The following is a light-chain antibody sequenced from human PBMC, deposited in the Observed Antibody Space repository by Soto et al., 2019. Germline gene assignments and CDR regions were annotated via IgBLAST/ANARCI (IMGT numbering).Light chain of an antibody. Sequence: QSALTQPASVSGSPGQSITISCTATASDVGDYNYVSWFQRYPGKAPKLMIYDVSNQPSGVSNRFSGSKSGNTASLTISGLQAEDEADYYCSSYTSTRTHVIFGGGTKLTVL. V-gene: IGLV2-14*01. CDR3: SSYTSTRTHVI. J-gene: IGLJ2*01. CDR1: ASDVGDYNY. CDR2: DVS.